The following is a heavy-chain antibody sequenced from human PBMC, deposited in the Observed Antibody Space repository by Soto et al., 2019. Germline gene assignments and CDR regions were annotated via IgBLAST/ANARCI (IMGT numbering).Heavy chain of an antibody. CDR3: VKDRGTRSRPFYYSYMDV. D-gene: IGHD3-16*01. V-gene: IGHV3-9*01. Sequence: EVQLEESGGGLVQPGTSLRLSCEASGFSFDDHTMHWVRQVPGQGLEWVSGISWNSGKTVYSDSVKGRFIISRDNDINSLFLQINSLRPEYTSSYYCVKDRGTRSRPFYYSYMDVRGKGTTVAVSS. CDR1: GFSFDDHT. J-gene: IGHJ6*03. CDR2: ISWNSGKT.